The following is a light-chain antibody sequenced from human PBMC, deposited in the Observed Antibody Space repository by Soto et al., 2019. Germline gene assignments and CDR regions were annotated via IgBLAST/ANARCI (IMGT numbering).Light chain of an antibody. J-gene: IGKJ1*01. CDR1: QSVRIN. V-gene: IGKV3-15*01. Sequence: ELVMTQSPATLAVSPGARATLSCRASQSVRINVAWYQQKNGQAPRLLVYGASTRASGIPDRFSGSVSGTEFTLPISSLQSEDFAVYYCQEYSKWPSRTFGPGTKVDIK. CDR3: QEYSKWPSRT. CDR2: GAS.